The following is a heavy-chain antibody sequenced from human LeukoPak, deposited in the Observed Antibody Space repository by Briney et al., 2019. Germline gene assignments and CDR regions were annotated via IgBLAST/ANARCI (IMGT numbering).Heavy chain of an antibody. J-gene: IGHJ4*02. Sequence: GGSLRLSCAASGFTFTNYAMNWVRQAPGKGLEWVSTSGSGGSPFYADSVKGRFTISRDNSRNTLYLQMNSLRVEDTAVSYCAKGGSGWYPGFDYWGQGILVTVSS. CDR2: SGSGGSP. D-gene: IGHD6-19*01. CDR1: GFTFTNYA. V-gene: IGHV3-23*01. CDR3: AKGGSGWYPGFDY.